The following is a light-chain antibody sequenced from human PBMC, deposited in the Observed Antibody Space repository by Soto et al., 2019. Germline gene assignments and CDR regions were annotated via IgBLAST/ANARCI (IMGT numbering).Light chain of an antibody. Sequence: QSVLTQTPSVSGTPGQRVSISCSESSSNIGSSDVYWYQQLPGTAPKLFIYENNRRPSGVPDRFSGSKSGTSASLAISGLRSEDEADYYCATWDDSLSGPVFGGGTKLTVL. CDR2: ENN. J-gene: IGLJ2*01. CDR3: ATWDDSLSGPV. V-gene: IGLV1-47*01. CDR1: SSNIGSSD.